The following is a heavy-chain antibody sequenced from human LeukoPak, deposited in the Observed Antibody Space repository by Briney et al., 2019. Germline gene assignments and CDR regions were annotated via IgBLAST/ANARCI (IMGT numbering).Heavy chain of an antibody. Sequence: ASVKVSCKVSGYTLSEIFVHWVRQVPGKGLEWMGGFDPEDGKTIYAQKFQGRVTMTEDTSTDTAYMELNSLRSEDTAVYYCATDPGYSYGLDYWGQGTLVTVSS. J-gene: IGHJ4*02. D-gene: IGHD5-18*01. CDR3: ATDPGYSYGLDY. V-gene: IGHV1-24*01. CDR1: GYTLSEIF. CDR2: FDPEDGKT.